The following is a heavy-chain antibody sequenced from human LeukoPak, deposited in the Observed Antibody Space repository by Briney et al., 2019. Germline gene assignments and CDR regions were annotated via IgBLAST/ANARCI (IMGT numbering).Heavy chain of an antibody. CDR2: INPNSGGT. V-gene: IGHV1-2*02. J-gene: IGHJ4*02. CDR1: VYIFTGYY. Sequence: ASVKVSFKASVYIFTGYYMHWVRQAPGQGVEWMGWINPNSGGTNYAQKFQGRVTMTRATSISTAYMELSSLRSDDTAVYYCARRGSHCSGSSCYGTFDYWGQGTLVTVSS. CDR3: ARRGSHCSGSSCYGTFDY. D-gene: IGHD2-15*01.